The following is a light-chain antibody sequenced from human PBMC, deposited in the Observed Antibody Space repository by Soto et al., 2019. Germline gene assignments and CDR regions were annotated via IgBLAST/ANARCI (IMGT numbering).Light chain of an antibody. CDR2: GAA. J-gene: IGKJ1*01. CDR1: QSVGSN. V-gene: IGKV3-15*01. CDR3: KQYSNWPRT. Sequence: EIVMTQSPATLSVSPGERATLSCRARQSVGSNLAWYQQKPGQAPRLLIYGAATRDTGIPARFSGSGSGTEFTLTISSLQSEDFALYFCKQYSNWPRTFGQGTKVEIK.